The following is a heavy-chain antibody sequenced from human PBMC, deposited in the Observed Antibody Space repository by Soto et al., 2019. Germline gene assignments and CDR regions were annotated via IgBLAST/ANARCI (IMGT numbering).Heavy chain of an antibody. Sequence: EVQLLDSGGGLVQPGGSLGLSCAASGFTFNNYAMNWVRQAPGMGLEWVATISNTGGGTYYADSVKGRFTISRENSKNTLYLKMSSLRVEDTAVYYCAKARLAGNFDYWGQRTQVTVSS. V-gene: IGHV3-23*01. CDR3: AKARLAGNFDY. CDR2: ISNTGGGT. J-gene: IGHJ4*02. CDR1: GFTFNNYA.